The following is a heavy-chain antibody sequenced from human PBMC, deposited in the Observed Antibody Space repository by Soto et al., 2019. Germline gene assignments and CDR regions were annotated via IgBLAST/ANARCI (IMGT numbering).Heavy chain of an antibody. CDR2: IIPIFGTA. D-gene: IGHD3-22*01. CDR3: ASYGHYYDSSGYYSLAFDD. CDR1: GGTFSSYA. J-gene: IGHJ4*02. V-gene: IGHV1-69*06. Sequence: SVKVSCKASGGTFSSYAISWVRQAPGQGLEWMGGIIPIFGTANYAQKFQGRVTITADKSTSTAYMELSSLRSEDTAVYYCASYGHYYDSSGYYSLAFDDRGQRTLVTVAS.